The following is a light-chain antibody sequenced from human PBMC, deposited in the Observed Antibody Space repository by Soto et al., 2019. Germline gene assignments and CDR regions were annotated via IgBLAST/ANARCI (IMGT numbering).Light chain of an antibody. CDR3: QHYTGCCPGGS. V-gene: IGKV1-5*03. CDR1: QNIYSW. CDR2: KAS. J-gene: IGKJ2*01. Sequence: DIQMTQSPSTLSASIGDRVTITCRASQNIYSWLAWYQQKPGKAPKLLMYKASSLESGVPSRFSGSGSGTEFTLTISVLQPDDFATYYCQHYTGCCPGGSFGQGTKLEIK.